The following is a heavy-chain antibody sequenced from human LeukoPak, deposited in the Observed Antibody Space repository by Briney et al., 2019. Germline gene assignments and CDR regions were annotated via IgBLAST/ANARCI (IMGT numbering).Heavy chain of an antibody. J-gene: IGHJ6*03. CDR2: ISWNSGSI. Sequence: GGSLRLSCAASGFTFDDYALHWVRQAPGKGLEWVSGISWNSGSIGYADSVKGRFTISRDNSKNTLYLQMNSLRAEDTAVYYCAKGMGYASGSSYSYYYYMDVWGKGTTVTISS. V-gene: IGHV3-9*01. CDR3: AKGMGYASGSSYSYYYYMDV. CDR1: GFTFDDYA. D-gene: IGHD3-10*01.